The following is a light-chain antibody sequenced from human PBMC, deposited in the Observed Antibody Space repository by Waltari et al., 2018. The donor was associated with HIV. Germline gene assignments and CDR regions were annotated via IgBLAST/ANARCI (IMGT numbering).Light chain of an antibody. J-gene: IGKJ4*01. CDR2: LGS. V-gene: IGKV2-28*01. CDR3: MQALQAPST. CDR1: QSLLHSNGYNY. Sequence: DIVMTQSPPSLPVTPGEPAPISCRPSQSLLHSNGYNYLDWYLQKPGQSPQLLIYLGSNRASGVPDRFSGSGSGTDFTLKISRVEAEDVGVYYCMQALQAPSTFGGGTKVEMK.